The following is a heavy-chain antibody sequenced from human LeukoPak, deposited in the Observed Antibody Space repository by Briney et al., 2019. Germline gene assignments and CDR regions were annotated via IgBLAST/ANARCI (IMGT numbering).Heavy chain of an antibody. CDR1: GFNFDNYA. CDR3: ARRSISRWYFDY. CDR2: ISDRGYNT. J-gene: IGHJ4*02. Sequence: GGSLRLSCAASGFNFDNYAMSWVRQAPGKGLEWVSGISDRGYNTYYPESVKGRLSISRDNSKNTVDLQMNSLRAEDTAMYFCARRSISRWYFDYWGQGTLVTVSS. V-gene: IGHV3-23*01. D-gene: IGHD2-2*01.